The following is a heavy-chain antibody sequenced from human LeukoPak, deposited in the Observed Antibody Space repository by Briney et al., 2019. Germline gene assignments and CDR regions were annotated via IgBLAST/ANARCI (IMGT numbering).Heavy chain of an antibody. V-gene: IGHV4-4*07. Sequence: SSETLSLTCTVSGRSIGSYYRSWIRQPAGKGLEWIGRIYTSGGTVYDPSLKSRVTMSVDTSKNQFSLKLSSVTAADTGVYYCARGVFYYDTSGRGYYFDYWGQGTLVTVSS. J-gene: IGHJ4*02. D-gene: IGHD3-22*01. CDR3: ARGVFYYDTSGRGYYFDY. CDR1: GRSIGSYY. CDR2: IYTSGGT.